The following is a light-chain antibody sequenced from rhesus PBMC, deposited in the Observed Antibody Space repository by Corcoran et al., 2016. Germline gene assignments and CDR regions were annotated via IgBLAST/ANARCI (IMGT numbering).Light chain of an antibody. J-gene: IGKJ2*01. V-gene: IGKV1-25*01. CDR3: QHYYSTPYS. Sequence: DIQMTQSPSSLSASVGDRVTITCRASQGITNDFAWYQQKPGETPKLLIYEASSLQSGIPSRLSGSGSGTEFTLTISSLQSEDFATYYCQHYYSTPYSFGQGTKVEIK. CDR1: QGITND. CDR2: EAS.